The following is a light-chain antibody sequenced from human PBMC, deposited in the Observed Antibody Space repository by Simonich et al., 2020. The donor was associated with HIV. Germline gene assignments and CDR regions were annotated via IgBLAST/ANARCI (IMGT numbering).Light chain of an antibody. CDR1: SSDVGGYNY. V-gene: IGLV2-11*02. CDR2: AVT. CDR3: CSYAGSYTFVV. Sequence: QSALTQPASVSGSPGQSITISCPGPSSDVGGYNYVSWYQQHPGKAPTRIIHAVTQRPSGVPDSFSGSKSGNTASLTISGLQAEDEADYYCCSYAGSYTFVVFGGGTKLTVL. J-gene: IGLJ2*01.